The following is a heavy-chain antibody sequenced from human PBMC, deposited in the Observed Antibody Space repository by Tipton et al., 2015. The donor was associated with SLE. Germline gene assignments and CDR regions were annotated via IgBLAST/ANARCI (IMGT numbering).Heavy chain of an antibody. Sequence: TLSLTCTVSGDSMNDYYWNWIRQAPGKGLEWVGYIYTGGSTHYNPSLRSRVTISVDTSNNQFSLKLRSVSAADTAVYYCARLPDYFDHWGQGALVTVSS. V-gene: IGHV4-4*08. CDR3: ARLPDYFDH. CDR2: IYTGGST. CDR1: GDSMNDYY. J-gene: IGHJ4*02.